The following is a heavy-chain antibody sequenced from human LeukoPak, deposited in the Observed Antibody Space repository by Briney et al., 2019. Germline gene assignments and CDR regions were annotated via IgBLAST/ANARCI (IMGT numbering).Heavy chain of an antibody. CDR2: INHSGST. CDR3: ARQRSHTRYSTGWFRSYYFDY. V-gene: IGHV4-34*01. Sequence: PSETLSLTCAVYGGSFSGYYWSWIRQPPGKGLEWIGEINHSGSTNYNPSLKSRVTISVDTSKNQLSLNLSSVTAADTAVYYCARQRSHTRYSTGWFRSYYFDYWGQGTLVTVSS. CDR1: GGSFSGYY. J-gene: IGHJ4*02. D-gene: IGHD6-19*01.